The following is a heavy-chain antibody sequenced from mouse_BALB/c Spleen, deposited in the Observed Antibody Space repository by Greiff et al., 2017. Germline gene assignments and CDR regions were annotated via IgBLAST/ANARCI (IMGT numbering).Heavy chain of an antibody. CDR3: ARDPEGNYGAMDY. D-gene: IGHD2-1*01. CDR1: GFTFTDYY. J-gene: IGHJ4*01. Sequence: EVQRVESGGGLVQPGGSLRLSCATSGFTFTDYYMSWVRQPPGKALEWLGFIRNKANGYTTEYSASVKGRFTISRDNSQSILYLQMNTLRAEDSATYYCARDPEGNYGAMDYWGQGTSVTVSS. V-gene: IGHV7-3*02. CDR2: IRNKANGYTT.